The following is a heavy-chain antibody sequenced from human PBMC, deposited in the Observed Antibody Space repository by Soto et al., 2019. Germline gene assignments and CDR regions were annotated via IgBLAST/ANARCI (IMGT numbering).Heavy chain of an antibody. V-gene: IGHV3-30*03. CDR3: ATIAVPPAFDI. CDR1: GFIFSSYG. CDR2: MSFDGSIK. J-gene: IGHJ3*02. D-gene: IGHD6-19*01. Sequence: VQLVESGGGVVQPGRSLRLSCAASGFIFSSYGMNWVRQAPGKGLEWVAVMSFDGSIKYYADSVKGRFTISRDNSKNTLYLQMNSLGAEDTAVYYCATIAVPPAFDIWGQGTMVTVSS.